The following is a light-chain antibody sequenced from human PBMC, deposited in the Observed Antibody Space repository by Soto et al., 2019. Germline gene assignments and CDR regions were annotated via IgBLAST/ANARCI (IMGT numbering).Light chain of an antibody. CDR1: SSDVGAYNS. J-gene: IGLJ1*01. Sequence: ELTQPASGSGSPCRSLAISCTGTSSDVGAYNSVSWYQQYPGKAAKLMIHDVSNRPSGVSDRFSGSKSGNTASLTISGLQAEDEADYYCSSYTSSSSYVFGSGTEVTVL. V-gene: IGLV2-14*01. CDR2: DVS. CDR3: SSYTSSSSYV.